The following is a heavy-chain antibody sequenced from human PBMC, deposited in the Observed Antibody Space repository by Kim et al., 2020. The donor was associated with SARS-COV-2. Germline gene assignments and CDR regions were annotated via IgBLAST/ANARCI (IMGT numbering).Heavy chain of an antibody. Sequence: GGSLRLSCAASGFTFSPPPPHWVRQRSGEGLEWVSAIDAGGATYYSDSVKGRFTISRENAKNSVFLQLDSLRDGDTAVYYCAREVNYISSAFGLDPWGQGTLVTVSS. CDR3: AREVNYISSAFGLDP. CDR1: GFTFSPPP. D-gene: IGHD3-22*01. CDR2: IDAGGAT. V-gene: IGHV3-13*04. J-gene: IGHJ5*02.